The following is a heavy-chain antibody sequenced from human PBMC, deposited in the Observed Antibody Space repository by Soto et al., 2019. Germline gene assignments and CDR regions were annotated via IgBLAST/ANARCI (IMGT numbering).Heavy chain of an antibody. Sequence: QVQLVQSGAEVKKPGASVTVSCKTSGYTFSNYGINWVRQAPGQGLEWMGWISGYNGNTNYAQTVQVRGTMTTDTSTGTVYVELRSLKSDDTAIYYCSRFIMVGGLFDPNYYHGMDVWGQGTTVTVSS. D-gene: IGHD3-10*01. V-gene: IGHV1-18*01. J-gene: IGHJ6*02. CDR1: GYTFSNYG. CDR2: ISGYNGNT. CDR3: SRFIMVGGLFDPNYYHGMDV.